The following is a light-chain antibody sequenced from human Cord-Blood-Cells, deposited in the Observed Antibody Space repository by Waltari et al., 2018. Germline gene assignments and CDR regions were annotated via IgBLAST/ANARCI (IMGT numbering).Light chain of an antibody. J-gene: IGKJ1*01. CDR3: QQYNSYSRT. CDR1: QSISSW. Sequence: DIQMNQSPSPLSASVGARVTIACRASQSISSWLAWYQLKPGKAHTRLINKASSLERGGPSMFRGSRSGAEFACTISILQPDDVATYYCQQYNSYSRTFGQWTKVEIK. CDR2: KAS. V-gene: IGKV1-5*03.